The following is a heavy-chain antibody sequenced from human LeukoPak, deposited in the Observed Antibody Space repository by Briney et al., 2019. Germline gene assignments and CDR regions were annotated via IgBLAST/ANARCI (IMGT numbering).Heavy chain of an antibody. CDR1: GFTFSSYG. V-gene: IGHV3-30*18. J-gene: IGHJ4*02. D-gene: IGHD3-22*01. Sequence: GGSLRLSCAASGFTFSSYGMHWVRQAPGKGLEWVAVISYDGSNKYYADSVKGRFTISRDNSKNTLHLQMNSLRAEDTAVYYCAKDQGYYYDSSGYSAYWGQGTLVTVSS. CDR3: AKDQGYYYDSSGYSAY. CDR2: ISYDGSNK.